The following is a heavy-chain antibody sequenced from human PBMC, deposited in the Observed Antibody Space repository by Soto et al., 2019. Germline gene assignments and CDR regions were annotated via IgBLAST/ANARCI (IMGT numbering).Heavy chain of an antibody. CDR3: ARDLGAQIVVY. CDR2: ISAYNGNT. D-gene: IGHD1-26*01. CDR1: GYTFTSYG. Sequence: QVQLVQSGAEVKKPGASVKVSCKASGYTFTSYGISWVRQAPGQGLEWMGWISAYNGNTKYAQKLQGRVSMTTDTSTSTVYMELRSLRSDDTAVYYCARDLGAQIVVYWGQGTLVIVSS. J-gene: IGHJ4*02. V-gene: IGHV1-18*01.